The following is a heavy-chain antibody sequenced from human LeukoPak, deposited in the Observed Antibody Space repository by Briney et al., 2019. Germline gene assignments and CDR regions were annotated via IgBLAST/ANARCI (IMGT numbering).Heavy chain of an antibody. Sequence: PGGXXRLSCAASGFTFSYYTMNWVRQAPGKGLEWVSSISSSSTYIYYADSLKGRFTISRDNAKNSLYLQMNSLRAEDTAVYYCAREGSSGRDFDYWGQGTLVTVSS. J-gene: IGHJ4*02. CDR2: ISSSSTYI. CDR1: GFTFSYYT. V-gene: IGHV3-21*01. D-gene: IGHD6-19*01. CDR3: AREGSSGRDFDY.